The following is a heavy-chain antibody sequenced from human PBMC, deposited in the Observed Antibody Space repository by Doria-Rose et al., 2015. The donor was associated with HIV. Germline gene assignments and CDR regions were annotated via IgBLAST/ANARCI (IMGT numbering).Heavy chain of an antibody. CDR1: GASVSSRGYY. CDR3: ARMGSYRELDY. Sequence: QVQPQESGPGLVKPPETLSLTCSVSGASVSSRGYYWNWIRQVPGKGLESLGYTYYTGTSDYSPSLKSRLNMAVDTSKNQFSLKLSFVTVADTAVYYCARMGSYRELDYWGQGALVIVSA. CDR2: TYYTGTS. J-gene: IGHJ4*02. V-gene: IGHV4-31*03. D-gene: IGHD3-3*01.